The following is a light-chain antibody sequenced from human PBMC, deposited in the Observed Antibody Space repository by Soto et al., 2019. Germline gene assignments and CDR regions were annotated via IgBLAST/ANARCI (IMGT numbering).Light chain of an antibody. CDR2: AAS. V-gene: IGKV1-9*01. CDR3: QQLNSYLPLT. Sequence: DIQLTQSPSFLSASVGDRVTITCRASQGISSYLAWYQQKPGKAPELLIYAASTLQSGVPSRFSGSGSGTEVTLTISSLQPEDFATYYCQQLNSYLPLTFGGGTKVEIK. CDR1: QGISSY. J-gene: IGKJ4*01.